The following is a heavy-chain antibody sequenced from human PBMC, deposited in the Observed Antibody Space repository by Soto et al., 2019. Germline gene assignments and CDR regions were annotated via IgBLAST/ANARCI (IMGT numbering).Heavy chain of an antibody. J-gene: IGHJ5*02. Sequence: QVQLVQSGAEVTKPGASVKVSCKASGYTVTGYYIHWVRQAPGQGLEWMGWINPNSGETNYAQKFQGWVTMTRDTSISTAYMELSRLKSDDTAVYYCARARPVYCGGDCYLYNWFDPWGQGTLVTVSS. CDR1: GYTVTGYY. CDR2: INPNSGET. D-gene: IGHD2-21*02. V-gene: IGHV1-2*04. CDR3: ARARPVYCGGDCYLYNWFDP.